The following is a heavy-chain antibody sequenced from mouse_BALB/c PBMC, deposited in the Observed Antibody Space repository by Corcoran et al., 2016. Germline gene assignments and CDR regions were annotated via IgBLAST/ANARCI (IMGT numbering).Heavy chain of an antibody. CDR3: DYGNYEFAY. CDR2: IDPANGNT. CDR1: GFNIKDTY. J-gene: IGHJ3*01. D-gene: IGHD2-1*01. V-gene: IGHV14-3*02. Sequence: EVQLQQSGAELVKPGASVKLSCTASGFNIKDTYMHWVKQRPEQGLEWIGRIDPANGNTKYDPKFQGKATITADTSSNTAYLQLSSLTSEDTAVYYCDYGNYEFAYWGQGTLVTVSA.